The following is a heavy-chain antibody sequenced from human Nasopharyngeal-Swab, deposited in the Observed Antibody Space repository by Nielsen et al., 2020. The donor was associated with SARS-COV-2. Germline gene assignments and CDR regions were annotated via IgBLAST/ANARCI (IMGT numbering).Heavy chain of an antibody. D-gene: IGHD6-19*01. J-gene: IGHJ3*02. Sequence: KVSCKGSGYSFTSYWIGWVRQMPGKGLEWMGIIYPGDSDTRYGPSFQGQVTISADKSISTAYLQWSSLKASDTAMYYCGLIAVAGKRDAFDIWGQGTMVTVSS. CDR1: GYSFTSYW. CDR3: GLIAVAGKRDAFDI. V-gene: IGHV5-51*01. CDR2: IYPGDSDT.